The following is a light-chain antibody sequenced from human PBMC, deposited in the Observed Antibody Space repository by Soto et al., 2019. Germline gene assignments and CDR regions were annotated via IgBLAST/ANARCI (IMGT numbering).Light chain of an antibody. CDR3: MLFMGGGFNRV. V-gene: IGLV8-61*01. J-gene: IGLJ3*02. CDR1: SGSVSTLYY. CDR2: KTN. Sequence: TVVTQEPSFSVSTGGTVTLTCGLTSGSVSTLYYPSWFQQTPGQAPRTLIYKTNTRSSGVPDRFSGSILGTKAALTITGAQADDESNYYCMLFMGGGFNRVFGGGTKLTVL.